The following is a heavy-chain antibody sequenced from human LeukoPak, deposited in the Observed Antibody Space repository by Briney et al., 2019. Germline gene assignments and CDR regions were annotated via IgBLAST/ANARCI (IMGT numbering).Heavy chain of an antibody. V-gene: IGHV1-18*01. CDR2: ISAYNGNT. CDR3: ARDRYYYDSSGYYSDY. J-gene: IGHJ4*02. D-gene: IGHD3-22*01. Sequence: ASVKVSCKASGYTFTSYGISWVRQAPGQGHEWMGWISAYNGNTNYAQKLQGRVTMTTDTSTSTAYMELRSLRSDDTAVYYCARDRYYYDSSGYYSDYWGQGTLVTVSS. CDR1: GYTFTSYG.